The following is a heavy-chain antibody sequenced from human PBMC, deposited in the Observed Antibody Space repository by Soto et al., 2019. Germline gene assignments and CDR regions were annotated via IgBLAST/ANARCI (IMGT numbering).Heavy chain of an antibody. Sequence: GSLRLSCAASGFTVSSNYMSWVRQAPGKGLEWVSVIYSGGSTHSADSVKGRFTISRDNSKNTLYLQMNSLRAEDTAVYYCLTTVTTGYFDYWGQGTLVTVSS. D-gene: IGHD4-4*01. CDR3: LTTVTTGYFDY. CDR1: GFTVSSNY. CDR2: IYSGGST. J-gene: IGHJ4*02. V-gene: IGHV3-53*01.